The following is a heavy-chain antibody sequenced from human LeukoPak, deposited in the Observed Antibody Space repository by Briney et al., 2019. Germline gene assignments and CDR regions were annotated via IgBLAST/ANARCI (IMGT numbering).Heavy chain of an antibody. CDR2: IRERAYSYAT. Sequence: GGSLKLSCAASGFTFSGSPMYWVRQSSGKGLEWVGRIRERAYSYATMCATSVKGRFTISRNDAENTAYLQMDGVTTEDTAVYYCTSSSGSRYDDAMNLWGQGTMVAVSS. V-gene: IGHV3-73*01. J-gene: IGHJ3*01. CDR3: TSSSGSRYDDAMNL. D-gene: IGHD2-15*01. CDR1: GFTFSGSP.